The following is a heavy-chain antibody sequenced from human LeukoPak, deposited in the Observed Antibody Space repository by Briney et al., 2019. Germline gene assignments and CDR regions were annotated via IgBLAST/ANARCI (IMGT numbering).Heavy chain of an antibody. CDR1: GGSFSGYY. Sequence: SETLSLTCAVYGGSFSGYYWSRIRQSPGKGLEWIGEINHSGSTNYNPSLKSRVTISVDTSKNQFSLKLSSVTAADTAVYYCARGHYYDSSGYYAAIDYWGQGTLVTVSS. CDR3: ARGHYYDSSGYYAAIDY. D-gene: IGHD3-22*01. V-gene: IGHV4-34*01. CDR2: INHSGST. J-gene: IGHJ4*02.